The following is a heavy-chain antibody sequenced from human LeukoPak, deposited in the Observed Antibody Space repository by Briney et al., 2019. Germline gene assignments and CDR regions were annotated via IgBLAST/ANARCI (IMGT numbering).Heavy chain of an antibody. Sequence: PSETLSLTCTVSGGSISSYYWSWIRQPPGKGLEWIGYIYYSGSTNYNPSLKSRVTISVDTSKNQFSLKLSSVTAADTAVYYCARGAYSSGWYGASDIWGQGTMVTVSS. CDR1: GGSISSYY. J-gene: IGHJ3*02. D-gene: IGHD6-19*01. CDR3: ARGAYSSGWYGASDI. V-gene: IGHV4-59*08. CDR2: IYYSGST.